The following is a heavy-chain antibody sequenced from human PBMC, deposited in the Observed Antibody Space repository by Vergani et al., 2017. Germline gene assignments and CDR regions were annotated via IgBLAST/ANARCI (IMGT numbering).Heavy chain of an antibody. CDR3: ARGRYSSSWYYYYYGMDV. D-gene: IGHD6-13*01. V-gene: IGHV4-34*01. CDR1: GGSFRGYY. Sequence: QVQLQQWGAGLLKPSETLSLTCAVYGGSFRGYYWSWIRQPPGKGLEWLGEINHSGSTNYNPSLKSRVTISVDTSKNQFSLKLSSVTAADTAVYYCARGRYSSSWYYYYYGMDVWGQGTTVTVSS. J-gene: IGHJ6*02. CDR2: INHSGST.